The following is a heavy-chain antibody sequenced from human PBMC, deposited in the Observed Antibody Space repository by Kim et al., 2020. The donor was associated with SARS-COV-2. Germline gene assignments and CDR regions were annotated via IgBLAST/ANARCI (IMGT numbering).Heavy chain of an antibody. D-gene: IGHD2-15*01. V-gene: IGHV3-23*01. Sequence: GGSLRLSCTTSGFTFSDYVMTWVRQAPGKGLECVSGISGSGKDTYYADAVRGRFTISSDNAKNPLYLQMNSLRAEDTALYYCAKYCNANSYYYYYGMDV. J-gene: IGHJ6*01. CDR1: GFTFSDYV. CDR2: ISGSGKDT. CDR3: AKYCNANSYYYYYGMDV.